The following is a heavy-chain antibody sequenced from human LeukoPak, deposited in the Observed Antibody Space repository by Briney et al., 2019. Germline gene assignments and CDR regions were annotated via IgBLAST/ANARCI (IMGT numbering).Heavy chain of an antibody. CDR3: ACSMVTAVDY. D-gene: IGHD5-18*01. J-gene: IGHJ4*02. V-gene: IGHV4-34*01. CDR1: GGSFSGYY. CDR2: INHSGST. Sequence: PSETLSLTCAVYGGSFSGYYWSWIRQPPGKGLEWIGEINHSGSTNYNPSLKSRVTISVDTSKNQFSLKLSSVTAADTAVYYCACSMVTAVDYWGQGTLVTVSS.